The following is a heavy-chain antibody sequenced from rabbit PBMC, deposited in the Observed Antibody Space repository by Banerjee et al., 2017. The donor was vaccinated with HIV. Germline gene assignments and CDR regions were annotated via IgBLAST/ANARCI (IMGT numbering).Heavy chain of an antibody. CDR3: ARNVGASAYGYFTL. Sequence: QEQLKESGGGLVQPGGSLTLSCKTSGFDFSSYAMGWVRQAPGKGLEWIGCIYTGSCSTYYASWAKGRFTISNTSSTTATLLMTSLPAADTATYFFARNVGASAYGYFTLWGPGTLVTVS. V-gene: IGHV1S45*01. D-gene: IGHD6-1*01. CDR1: GFDFSSYA. CDR2: IYTGSCST. J-gene: IGHJ4*01.